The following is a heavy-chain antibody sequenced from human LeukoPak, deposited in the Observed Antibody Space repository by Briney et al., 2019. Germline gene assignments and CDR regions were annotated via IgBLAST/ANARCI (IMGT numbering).Heavy chain of an antibody. CDR3: ARGGYHPRSLSH. V-gene: IGHV1-2*02. J-gene: IGHJ4*02. D-gene: IGHD5-18*01. CDR2: INPKSGVT. Sequence: GASVKVSCKASGYTFTDYNMHWVRQAPGQGLEWMGWINPKSGVTNYAQKFQGRVTMTRDTSISTAYMELSRLRSDDTAVYYCARGGYHPRSLSHWGQGTLVTVSS. CDR1: GYTFTDYN.